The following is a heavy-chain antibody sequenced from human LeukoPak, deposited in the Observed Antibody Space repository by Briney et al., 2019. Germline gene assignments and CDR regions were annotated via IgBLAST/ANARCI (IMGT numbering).Heavy chain of an antibody. V-gene: IGHV3-21*06. CDR3: ARDKWELNYYYYYMDV. D-gene: IGHD1-26*01. J-gene: IGHJ6*03. CDR1: GFTFSAYS. CDR2: ISPSSNYR. Sequence: PGGSLRLSCAASGFTFSAYSMNWVRQAPGKGLEWVSYISPSSNYRYYADSLKGRITISRDNAKNSLFLQMNSLRAEDTAVYYCARDKWELNYYYYYMDVWGKGTTVTVSS.